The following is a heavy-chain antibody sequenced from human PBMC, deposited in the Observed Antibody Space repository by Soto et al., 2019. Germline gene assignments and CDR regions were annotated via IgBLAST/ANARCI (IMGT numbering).Heavy chain of an antibody. CDR3: AKIAVVTDIRDAFDI. J-gene: IGHJ3*02. Sequence: QVQLVESGGGVVQPGRSLRLSCAASGFTFSSYGMHWVRQAPGKGLEWVAVISYDGSNKYYADSVKGRFTISRDNSKNTLYLQMNSLRAEDTAVYYCAKIAVVTDIRDAFDIWGQGTMVTVSS. V-gene: IGHV3-30*18. CDR2: ISYDGSNK. D-gene: IGHD2-21*02. CDR1: GFTFSSYG.